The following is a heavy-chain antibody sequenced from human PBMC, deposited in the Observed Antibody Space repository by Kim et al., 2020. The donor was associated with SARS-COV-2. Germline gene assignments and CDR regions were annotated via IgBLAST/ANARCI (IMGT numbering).Heavy chain of an antibody. Sequence: SKKDYADSVKGRFTISRDNSKNTLYLQMNSLRAEDTAVHYCARVMGPFDYWGQGTLVTVSS. J-gene: IGHJ4*02. CDR2: SKK. CDR3: ARVMGPFDY. V-gene: IGHV3-30*01.